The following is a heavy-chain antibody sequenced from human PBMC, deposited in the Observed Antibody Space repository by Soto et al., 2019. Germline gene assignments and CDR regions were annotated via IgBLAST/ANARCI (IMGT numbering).Heavy chain of an antibody. Sequence: QVQLVQSGAEVKTPGASVKVSCKTSGFTFASYVMHWVRQASGHRREWMGWINAGNGNTKYSQKFQGRVTITRDTSASTVYMELSSLRPEDTAVYYCARDPYDYGDHDDYFDYWGQGTLVTVSS. CDR1: GFTFASYV. CDR3: ARDPYDYGDHDDYFDY. J-gene: IGHJ4*02. V-gene: IGHV1-3*01. D-gene: IGHD4-17*01. CDR2: INAGNGNT.